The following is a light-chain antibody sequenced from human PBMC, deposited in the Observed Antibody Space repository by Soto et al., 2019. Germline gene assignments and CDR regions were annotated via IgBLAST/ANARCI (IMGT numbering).Light chain of an antibody. CDR3: SSYTSTTLV. CDR1: SSDVGGSNH. CDR2: GVS. V-gene: IGLV2-14*01. Sequence: QSALTQAASVSGYPGQSITISCTGTSSDVGGSNHVSWYQQHPGKAPKLMIYGVSNRPSGISNRVSGSKSGNTASLTISGLQAEDEADYYCSSYTSTTLVFGGGTKLTVL. J-gene: IGLJ2*01.